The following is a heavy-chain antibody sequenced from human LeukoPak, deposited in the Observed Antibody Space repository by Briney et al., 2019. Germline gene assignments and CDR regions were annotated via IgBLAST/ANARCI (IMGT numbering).Heavy chain of an antibody. CDR3: AKDRPIFGVVPWYFDY. CDR2: ISGSGGST. J-gene: IGHJ4*02. D-gene: IGHD3-3*01. V-gene: IGHV3-23*01. Sequence: PGGSLRLSCAASGFTFSSYAMSWVRQAPGKGLEWVSAISGSGGSTYYADSVKGRFTISRHNSKNTLYLQMNSLRAEDTAVYYRAKDRPIFGVVPWYFDYWGQGTLVTVSS. CDR1: GFTFSSYA.